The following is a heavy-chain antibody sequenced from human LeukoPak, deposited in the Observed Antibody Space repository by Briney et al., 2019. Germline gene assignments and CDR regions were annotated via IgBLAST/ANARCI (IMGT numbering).Heavy chain of an antibody. CDR1: GYSFTSYW. Sequence: GESLKISCKGSGYSFTSYWIGWVRQMPGKGLEWMGIIYPGDSDTRYSPSFQGQATVSADKSISTAYLQWSSLKASDTAMYYCARRHKRGYSYGYPPHPYYFDYWGQGTLVTVSS. CDR2: IYPGDSDT. CDR3: ARRHKRGYSYGYPPHPYYFDY. V-gene: IGHV5-51*01. J-gene: IGHJ4*02. D-gene: IGHD5-18*01.